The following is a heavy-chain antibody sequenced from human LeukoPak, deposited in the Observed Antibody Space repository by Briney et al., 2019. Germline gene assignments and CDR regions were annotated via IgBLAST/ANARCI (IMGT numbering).Heavy chain of an antibody. CDR3: ARMTTGHDF. Sequence: SETLSLTCAVSGTSFSSYFWSWIRQPPGKGLEWIGEVNHSGYTNDNPSLKSRVTISVDTSKNQFSLRLRSVTAADTAVYFCARMTTGHDFWGQGTLVTVSS. V-gene: IGHV4-34*01. J-gene: IGHJ4*02. CDR2: VNHSGYT. CDR1: GTSFSSYF. D-gene: IGHD4-17*01.